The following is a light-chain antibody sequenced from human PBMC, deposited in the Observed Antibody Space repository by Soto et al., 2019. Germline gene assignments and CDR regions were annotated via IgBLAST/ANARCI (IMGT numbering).Light chain of an antibody. J-gene: IGKJ1*01. Sequence: DIQMTQSPSTLSASVGDRVTITCRASQSISIWLAWYQQKAGSAPKLLIYKASILETGVPSRFSSSGSGTEFTLTISSLQPDDFATYYCQQYNTYSTWMFGQGTKVEIK. CDR3: QQYNTYSTWM. CDR2: KAS. CDR1: QSISIW. V-gene: IGKV1-5*03.